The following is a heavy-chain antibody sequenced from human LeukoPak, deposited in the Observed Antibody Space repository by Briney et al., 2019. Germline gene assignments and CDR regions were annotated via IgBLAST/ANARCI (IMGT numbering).Heavy chain of an antibody. J-gene: IGHJ4*02. CDR3: AKEWVIAVVITY. V-gene: IGHV3-23*01. CDR1: GFTFSSNG. D-gene: IGHD3-22*01. Sequence: PGGSLRLSCAASGFTFSSNGMTWVRQVPGKGLEWVSTISGSGGSTYYADSVKGRFTISRDNSKNTLYLQMNSLRVEDTAVYYCAKEWVIAVVITYWGQGTLVTVSS. CDR2: ISGSGGST.